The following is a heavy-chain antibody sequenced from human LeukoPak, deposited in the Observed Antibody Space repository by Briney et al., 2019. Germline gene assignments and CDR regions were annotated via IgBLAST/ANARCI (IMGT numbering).Heavy chain of an antibody. V-gene: IGHV1-18*01. J-gene: IGHJ4*02. CDR3: ARVYDILTGYSLLDY. D-gene: IGHD3-9*01. CDR2: ISAYNGNT. Sequence: ASVKVSFKGSGYTFTSYGISWVRQAPGQGLEWMGWISAYNGNTNYAQKLLGRVTMTTDTSTSTAYMELRSLRSDDTAVYYCARVYDILTGYSLLDYWGQGTLVTVSS. CDR1: GYTFTSYG.